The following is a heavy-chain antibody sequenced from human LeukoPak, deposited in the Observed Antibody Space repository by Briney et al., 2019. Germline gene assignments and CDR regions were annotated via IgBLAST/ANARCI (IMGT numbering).Heavy chain of an antibody. D-gene: IGHD3-9*01. CDR3: AKWGDYDILTGYYVSDF. V-gene: IGHV3-23*01. CDR2: ITGSGDTT. Sequence: GASLRLSCAASGFIFRNYAMSWVRQAPGKGLEWVSAITGSGDTTYYADSVKGRFTISRDNSKNTLYVEMNTLRAEDTAVYYCAKWGDYDILTGYYVSDFWGQGTLVTVSS. CDR1: GFIFRNYA. J-gene: IGHJ4*02.